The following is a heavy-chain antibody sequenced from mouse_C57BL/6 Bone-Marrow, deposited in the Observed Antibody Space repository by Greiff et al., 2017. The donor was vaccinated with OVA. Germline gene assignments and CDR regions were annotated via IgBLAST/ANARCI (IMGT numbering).Heavy chain of an antibody. Sequence: VQLQQSGAELARPGASVKLSCKASGYTFTSYGISWVQQRTGQGLEGIGEISPRSGNTYYNEKFKGKATLTADKSSSTAYMELRSLTSEDSAVYFCARRGYSNYDWYFDVWGTGTTVTVSS. CDR1: GYTFTSYG. V-gene: IGHV1-81*01. D-gene: IGHD2-5*01. CDR3: ARRGYSNYDWYFDV. CDR2: ISPRSGNT. J-gene: IGHJ1*03.